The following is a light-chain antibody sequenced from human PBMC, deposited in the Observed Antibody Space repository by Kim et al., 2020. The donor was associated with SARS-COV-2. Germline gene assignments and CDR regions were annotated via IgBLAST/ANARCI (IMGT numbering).Light chain of an antibody. CDR1: SLRSYY. Sequence: SSELTQDPAVSVALGQTVRITCQGDSLRSYYASWYQQKPGQAPVLVIYGKNNRPSGIPDRFSGSSSGNTASLTITGAQAEDEADYYCNSRDSSGNHLMFGGGTQLTVL. J-gene: IGLJ3*02. CDR2: GKN. V-gene: IGLV3-19*01. CDR3: NSRDSSGNHLM.